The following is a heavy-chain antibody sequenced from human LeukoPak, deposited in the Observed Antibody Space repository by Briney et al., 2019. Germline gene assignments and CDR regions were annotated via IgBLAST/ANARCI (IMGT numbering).Heavy chain of an antibody. D-gene: IGHD5-24*01. CDR1: GGSISSSSFY. Sequence: SETLSLTCTVSGGSISSSSFYWGWIRQPPGKGLEWIGSIYYRGNTYYNPSLKSRVTISVDTSKNQFSLKLSSVTAADAAVYYCARSRDGYISTFDYWGQGTLLTVSS. J-gene: IGHJ4*02. CDR3: ARSRDGYISTFDY. CDR2: IYYRGNT. V-gene: IGHV4-39*01.